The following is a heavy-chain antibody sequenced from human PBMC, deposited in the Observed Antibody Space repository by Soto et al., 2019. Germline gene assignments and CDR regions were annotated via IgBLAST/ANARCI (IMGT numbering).Heavy chain of an antibody. D-gene: IGHD3-10*01. CDR3: VRDGSKTLRDWFDP. Sequence: SETLSLNCSVSGGSISKFYWSWIRKTAGKGLEWMGRVYATGTTDYNPSLRSRVAMSVDISRKTFSLRLTSVTAADTGMYYCVRDGSKTLRDWFDPWGQGKLVTVSS. CDR2: VYATGTT. CDR1: GGSISKFY. V-gene: IGHV4-4*07. J-gene: IGHJ5*02.